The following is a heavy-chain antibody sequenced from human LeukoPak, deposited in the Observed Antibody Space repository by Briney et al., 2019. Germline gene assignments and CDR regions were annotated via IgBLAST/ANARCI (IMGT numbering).Heavy chain of an antibody. CDR3: ARLSYYDSSGYLGFDY. CDR2: ISSSSSYI. Sequence: PGGSLRLSCAASGFTFSSYSMNWVRQAPGKGLEWVSFISSSSSYIYYADSVKGRFTISRDNAKNSLYLQMNSLRAEDTAVYYCARLSYYDSSGYLGFDYWGQGTLVTVSS. V-gene: IGHV3-21*01. CDR1: GFTFSSYS. D-gene: IGHD3-22*01. J-gene: IGHJ4*02.